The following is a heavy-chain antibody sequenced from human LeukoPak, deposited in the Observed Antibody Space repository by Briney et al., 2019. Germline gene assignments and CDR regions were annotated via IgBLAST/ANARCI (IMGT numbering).Heavy chain of an antibody. CDR1: GGSFSGYY. CDR3: ARGGRDGYTYYHVEFDC. J-gene: IGHJ4*02. D-gene: IGHD5-24*01. CDR2: INHGGST. Sequence: SETLSLTCAVYGGSFSGYYWSWIRQPPGKGLEWLGEINHGGSTNYNPSLKSRVTISVDTSKSQFSLKLSSVTAADTAVYYCARGGRDGYTYYHVEFDCWGQGTLVTVSS. V-gene: IGHV4-34*01.